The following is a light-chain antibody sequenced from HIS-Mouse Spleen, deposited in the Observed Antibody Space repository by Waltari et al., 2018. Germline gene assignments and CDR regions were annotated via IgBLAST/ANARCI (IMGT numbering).Light chain of an antibody. J-gene: IGLJ3*02. CDR2: EGS. V-gene: IGLV2-23*01. CDR1: RSDVGSYNL. CDR3: CSYAGSSTWV. Sequence: QSALTQPASVSGSPGQSLTIPCPGTRSDVGSYNLVSLYQQHPGKAPTPSIYEGSKRPSEVSNRFSGSKSGNTASLTISGLQAEDEADYYCCSYAGSSTWVFGGGTKLTVL.